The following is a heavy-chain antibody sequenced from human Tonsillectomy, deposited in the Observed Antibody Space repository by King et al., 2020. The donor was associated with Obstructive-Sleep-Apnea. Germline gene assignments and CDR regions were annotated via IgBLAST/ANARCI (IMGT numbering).Heavy chain of an antibody. Sequence: DVQLVESGGVVVQPGGSLRLSCAASGFTFDDYTMHWVRQAPGKGLEWVSLISWDGGSTYYADSVKGRFTISRDNSKNSLYLQMNSRRTEDTALYYCAKDTVGSGWYQGGYFQHWGQGTLVTVSS. CDR2: ISWDGGST. J-gene: IGHJ1*01. CDR3: AKDTVGSGWYQGGYFQH. CDR1: GFTFDDYT. D-gene: IGHD6-19*01. V-gene: IGHV3-43*01.